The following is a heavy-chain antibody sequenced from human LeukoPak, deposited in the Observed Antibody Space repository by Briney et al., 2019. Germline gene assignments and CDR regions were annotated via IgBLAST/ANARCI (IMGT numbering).Heavy chain of an antibody. CDR3: ARFSLGYDAFDI. D-gene: IGHD3-22*01. Sequence: TSETLSLTCTVSGRSISSGDNYWSWSRQPPGKGLEWVGYIYYSGSTYYNPSLKSRVTISVDTSKNQFSLKLNYVNTAETAVDFCARFSLGYDAFDIWGQGTMVTVSS. CDR1: GRSISSGDNY. V-gene: IGHV4-30-4*08. CDR2: IYYSGST. J-gene: IGHJ3*02.